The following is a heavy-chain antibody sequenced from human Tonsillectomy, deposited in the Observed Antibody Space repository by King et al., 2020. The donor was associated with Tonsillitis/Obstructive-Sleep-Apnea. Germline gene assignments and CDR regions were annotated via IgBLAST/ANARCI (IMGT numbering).Heavy chain of an antibody. J-gene: IGHJ5*02. V-gene: IGHV4-34*01. Sequence: VQLQQWGAGLLKPSETLSLTCAVYGGSFSGYYWSWIRQPPGKGLEWVGEINHSGSTNYNPSLKSRGTISVDTYKNQFSLKLSSVTAADTAVYYCARGRRLIVWFDPWGQGTLVTVSS. D-gene: IGHD3-16*02. CDR1: GGSFSGYY. CDR3: ARGRRLIVWFDP. CDR2: INHSGST.